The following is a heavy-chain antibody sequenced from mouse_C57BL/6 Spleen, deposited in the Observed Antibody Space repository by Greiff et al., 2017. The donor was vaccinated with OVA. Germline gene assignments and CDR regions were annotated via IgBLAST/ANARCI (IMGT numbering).Heavy chain of an antibody. J-gene: IGHJ3*01. Sequence: QVQLKQSGAELVRPGASVKLSCKASGYTFTDYYINWVKQRPGQGLEWIARIYPGSGNTYYNEKFKGKATLTAEKSSSTAYMQLSSLTSEDSAVYFCARWELCWFAYWGQGTLVTVSA. D-gene: IGHD4-1*01. CDR3: ARWELCWFAY. CDR1: GYTFTDYY. V-gene: IGHV1-76*01. CDR2: IYPGSGNT.